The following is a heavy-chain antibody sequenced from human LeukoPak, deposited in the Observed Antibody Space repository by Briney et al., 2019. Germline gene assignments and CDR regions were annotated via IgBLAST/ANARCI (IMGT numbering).Heavy chain of an antibody. D-gene: IGHD1-14*01. CDR3: ATETIGRHYDY. J-gene: IGHJ4*02. CDR1: GFTFSSCG. Sequence: GGSLRLSCAASGFTFSSCGFNWVRQAPGKGLEWVSSIAPTGTDRYYADSVRGRFTISRDNAKNSMYLQMDSLRDEDTAVYYCATETIGRHYDYWGQGTLLTVSS. CDR2: IAPTGTDR. V-gene: IGHV3-21*01.